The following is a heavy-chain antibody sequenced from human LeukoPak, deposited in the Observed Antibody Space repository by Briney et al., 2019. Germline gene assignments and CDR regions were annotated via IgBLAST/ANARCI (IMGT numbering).Heavy chain of an antibody. CDR2: ISSSSSYI. CDR3: ARGVSGSYGALFDS. Sequence: GGSPRLSCAASGFTFSSYSMNWVRQAPGKGLEWVSSISSSSSYIYYADSVKGRFTISRDNAKNSLYLQMNSLRAEDTAVYSCARGVSGSYGALFDSWGQGTLVTVSS. CDR1: GFTFSSYS. J-gene: IGHJ4*02. V-gene: IGHV3-21*01. D-gene: IGHD1-26*01.